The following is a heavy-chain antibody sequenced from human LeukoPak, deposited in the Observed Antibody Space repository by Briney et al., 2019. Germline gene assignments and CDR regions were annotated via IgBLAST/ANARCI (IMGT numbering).Heavy chain of an antibody. J-gene: IGHJ5*02. V-gene: IGHV3-30*04. D-gene: IGHD6-6*01. CDR1: GFTFSSYA. CDR2: ISYDGSNK. CDR3: ARHIAALRFDP. Sequence: GGSLRLSCAASGFTFSSYAMHWVRQAPGKGLEWVAVISYDGSNKYYADSVKGRFTISRDNSKNTPYLQMNSLRAEDTAVYYCARHIAALRFDPWGQGTLVTVSS.